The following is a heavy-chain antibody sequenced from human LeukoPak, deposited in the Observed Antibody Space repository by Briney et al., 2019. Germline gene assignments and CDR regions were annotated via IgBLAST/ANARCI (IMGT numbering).Heavy chain of an antibody. J-gene: IGHJ3*02. Sequence: PSETLSLTCAVYGGSFSGYYWSWIRQPPGKGLEWIGEINHSGSTNYNPSLKSRVTISVDTSKNQFSLKLSSVTAADTAVYYCARAVAGRPSAFDIWGQGTMVTVSS. CDR3: ARAVAGRPSAFDI. D-gene: IGHD6-19*01. CDR1: GGSFSGYY. CDR2: INHSGST. V-gene: IGHV4-34*01.